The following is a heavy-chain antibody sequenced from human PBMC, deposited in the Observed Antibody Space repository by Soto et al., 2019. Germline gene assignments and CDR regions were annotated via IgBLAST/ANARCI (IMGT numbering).Heavy chain of an antibody. J-gene: IGHJ5*02. CDR3: ARRGITMVRGGQMNWFDP. D-gene: IGHD3-10*01. CDR1: GGSISSGGYY. Sequence: SETLYLTCTVSGGSISSGGYYWSWIRQHPGKGLEWIGYIYYSGSTYYNPSLKSRVTISVDTPKNQFSLKLSSVTAADTAVYYCARRGITMVRGGQMNWFDPWGQGTLVT. V-gene: IGHV4-31*03. CDR2: IYYSGST.